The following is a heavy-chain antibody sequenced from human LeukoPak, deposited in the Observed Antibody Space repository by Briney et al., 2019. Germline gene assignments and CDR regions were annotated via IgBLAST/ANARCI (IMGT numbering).Heavy chain of an antibody. CDR2: INSDGSGT. V-gene: IGHV3-74*01. J-gene: IGHJ4*02. CDR3: ARDGDQLVGIDY. CDR1: GFTFSSYW. Sequence: GGSLRLSCAASGFTFSSYWMHWVRQAPGKGLVWVSRINSDGSGTTYADSVKGRFTISRDNAKNTLYLQMNSLRDEDTAVYYCARDGDQLVGIDYWGQGTLVTVSS. D-gene: IGHD1-1*01.